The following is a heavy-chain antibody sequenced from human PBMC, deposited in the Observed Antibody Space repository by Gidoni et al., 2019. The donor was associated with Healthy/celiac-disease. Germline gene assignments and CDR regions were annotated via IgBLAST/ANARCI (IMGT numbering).Heavy chain of an antibody. D-gene: IGHD4-4*01. V-gene: IGHV3-23*01. Sequence: ECVSGISDSGGSTYYADSVKGRFTISRDNSKNTLYLQMNSLRAEDTAVYYCARNPTVWWGQGTLVTVSS. CDR3: ARNPTVW. J-gene: IGHJ4*02. CDR2: ISDSGGST.